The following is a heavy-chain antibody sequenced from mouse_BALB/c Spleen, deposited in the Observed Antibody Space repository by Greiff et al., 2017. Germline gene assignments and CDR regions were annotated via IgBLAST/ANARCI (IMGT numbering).Heavy chain of an antibody. D-gene: IGHD1-1*01. J-gene: IGHJ4*01. CDR1: GYTFSSYW. CDR3: ARDYGSSSPLWYAMDY. V-gene: IGHV1-9*01. CDR2: ILPGSGST. Sequence: QVQLQQSGAELMKPGASVKISCKATGYTFSSYWIEWVKQRPGHGLEWIGEILPGSGSTNYNEKFKGKATFTADTSSNTAYMQLSSLTSEDSAVYYCARDYGSSSPLWYAMDYWGQGTSVTVSS.